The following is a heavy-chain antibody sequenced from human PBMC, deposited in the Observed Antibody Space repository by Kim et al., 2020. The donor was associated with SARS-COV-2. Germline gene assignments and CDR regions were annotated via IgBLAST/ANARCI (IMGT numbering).Heavy chain of an antibody. CDR2: LNHSGST. J-gene: IGHJ1*01. CDR1: GGSFSDYY. Sequence: SETLSLTCAVSGGSFSDYYCSWIRQSPAKGLEWIGELNHSGSTNYNPSLKSRVTISVDTSKNQFSLNLSSVTAADTAVYYCARAPHRDLNRQPLGLWSQG. D-gene: IGHD2-21*02. V-gene: IGHV4-34*01. CDR3: ARAPHRDLNRQPLGL.